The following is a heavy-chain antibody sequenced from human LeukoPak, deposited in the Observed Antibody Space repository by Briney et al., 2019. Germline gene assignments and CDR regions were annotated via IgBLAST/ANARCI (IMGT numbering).Heavy chain of an antibody. J-gene: IGHJ4*02. V-gene: IGHV3-33*06. CDR1: GFTFSSYG. CDR3: AKDSTVTTSHFDY. CDR2: IWYDGSNK. D-gene: IGHD4-17*01. Sequence: GRSLRPSCAASGFTFSSYGMHWVRQAPGKGLEWVAVIWYDGSNKYYADSVKGRFTISRDNSKNTLYLQMNSLRAEDTAVYYCAKDSTVTTSHFDYWGQGTLVTVSS.